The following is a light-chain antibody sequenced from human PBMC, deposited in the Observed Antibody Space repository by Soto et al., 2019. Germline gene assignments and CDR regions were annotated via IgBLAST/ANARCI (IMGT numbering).Light chain of an antibody. J-gene: IGLJ1*01. CDR2: EVT. CDR1: SSDVVTYNY. V-gene: IGLV2-14*01. Sequence: QSALTQPASVSGSPGQSITISFTGTSSDVVTYNYVSWYQQHPGKAPKLMIYEVTNRPSGVSDRFSGSTSGNTASLAISGLQAEDEADYYCSSYISSSTLYVFGTGTKVTVL. CDR3: SSYISSSTLYV.